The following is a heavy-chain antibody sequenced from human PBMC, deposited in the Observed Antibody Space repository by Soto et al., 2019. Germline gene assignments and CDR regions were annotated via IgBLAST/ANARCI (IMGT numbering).Heavy chain of an antibody. Sequence: PGGSLRLSCAASGFPFSSNSVNWVRQAPGKGLGWVSYITGSGTTTRYADSVKGRFTLSRDNAKNSLFLDMNSLTDEDTAVYYCARDLNWAFDHWGRGTLVTVSS. CDR1: GFPFSSNS. CDR2: ITGSGTTT. D-gene: IGHD1-1*01. V-gene: IGHV3-48*02. CDR3: ARDLNWAFDH. J-gene: IGHJ5*02.